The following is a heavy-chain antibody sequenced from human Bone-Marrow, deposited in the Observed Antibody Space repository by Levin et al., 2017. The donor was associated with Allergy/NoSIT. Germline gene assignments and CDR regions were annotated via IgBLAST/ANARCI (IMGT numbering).Heavy chain of an antibody. Sequence: PGESLKISCAASGFNFASYGMNWVRQAPGKGLEWVSSISGTGRHIYLADSLKGRFTISRDNAKNSLSLQMNNLRVEDTAVFYCAKDEGPFSSSFAFDCWGQGALVTVSS. CDR3: AKDEGPFSSSFAFDC. J-gene: IGHJ4*02. CDR2: ISGTGRHI. D-gene: IGHD2-2*01. V-gene: IGHV3-21*01. CDR1: GFNFASYG.